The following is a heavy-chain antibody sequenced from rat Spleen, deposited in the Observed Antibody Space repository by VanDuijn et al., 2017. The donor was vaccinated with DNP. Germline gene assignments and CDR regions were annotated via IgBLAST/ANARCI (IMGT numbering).Heavy chain of an antibody. Sequence: EVQLVETGGDLVQPGGSLRLSCIASGFTFNNFWMTWVRQAPGKGLEWVASITSAASSPSYADSVKGRFIVSRDNAKSTLYLQMDSLRSEDTATYYCIRRGGKGLFSNWGQGTLVTVSS. J-gene: IGHJ3*01. CDR2: ITSAASSP. V-gene: IGHV5-31*01. CDR3: IRRGGKGLFSN. CDR1: GFTFNNFW.